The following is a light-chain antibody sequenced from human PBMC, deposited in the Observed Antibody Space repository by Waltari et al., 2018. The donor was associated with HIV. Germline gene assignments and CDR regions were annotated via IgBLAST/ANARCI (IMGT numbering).Light chain of an antibody. J-gene: IGKJ4*01. V-gene: IGKV4-1*01. Sequence: DIVMTQSPESLAVSLGERASITCRSRQSILNTSNKKNYLAWYQVKPGQAPRLLIYWASTRESGVPGRFSGSASGTDFTLTITSLQAEDVATYYCQQYFGIPLTFGGGTKV. CDR2: WAS. CDR3: QQYFGIPLT. CDR1: QSILNTSNKKNY.